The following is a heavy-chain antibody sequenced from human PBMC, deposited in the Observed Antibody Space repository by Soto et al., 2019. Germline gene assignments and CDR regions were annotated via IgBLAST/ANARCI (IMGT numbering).Heavy chain of an antibody. CDR1: GYTFTSYD. D-gene: IGHD4-17*01. J-gene: IGHJ4*02. Sequence: QVQLVQSGAEVKKPGASVKVSCKASGYTFTSYDINWVRQATGQGLEWMGWMNPNSGNTGYTQKVPGTVTMTSNTSISTAYMELSSLRSEDTAVYYCARTLYGDNVDYWGQGTLVTVSS. V-gene: IGHV1-8*01. CDR3: ARTLYGDNVDY. CDR2: MNPNSGNT.